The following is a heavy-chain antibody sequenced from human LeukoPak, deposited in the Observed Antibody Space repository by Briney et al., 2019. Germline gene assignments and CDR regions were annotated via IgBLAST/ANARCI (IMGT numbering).Heavy chain of an antibody. J-gene: IGHJ4*02. Sequence: GGSLRLSCAASGFIFSSYAMSWVRQAPGKGLEWVANIKQDGSEKYYVDSVKGRFTISRDNAKNSLYLQMNSLRAEDTAVYYCARAKTGYWGQGTLVTVSS. CDR1: GFIFSSYA. V-gene: IGHV3-7*01. D-gene: IGHD1-14*01. CDR3: ARAKTGY. CDR2: IKQDGSEK.